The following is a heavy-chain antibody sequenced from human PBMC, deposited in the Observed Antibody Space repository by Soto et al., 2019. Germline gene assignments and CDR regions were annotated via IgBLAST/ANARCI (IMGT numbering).Heavy chain of an antibody. V-gene: IGHV4-34*01. CDR2: INHSGST. Sequence: SETLSLTCAVYGRSFSGYYWSWIRQPPGKGLEWIGEINHSGSTNYNPSLKSRVTISVDTSKNQFSLKLSSVTAADTAVYYCARGFPYYYGMDVWGQGTTVTVSS. J-gene: IGHJ6*02. CDR3: ARGFPYYYGMDV. CDR1: GRSFSGYY.